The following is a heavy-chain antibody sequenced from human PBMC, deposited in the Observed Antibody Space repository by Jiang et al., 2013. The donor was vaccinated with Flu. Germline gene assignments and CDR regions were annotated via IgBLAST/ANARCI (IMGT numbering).Heavy chain of an antibody. V-gene: IGHV6-1*01. J-gene: IGHJ4*02. D-gene: IGHD2-15*01. CDR1: GDSVSSNSAA. CDR3: VRGAGAADY. Sequence: SQTLSLTCAISGDSVSSNSAAWNWIRQSPSRGLEWLGRAYYRSQWYIDYAMTVKGRIIVTPDTSKNQFSLQLNSVTPQDTAVYYRVRGAGAADYWGQGTLVTVSS. CDR2: AYYRSQWYI.